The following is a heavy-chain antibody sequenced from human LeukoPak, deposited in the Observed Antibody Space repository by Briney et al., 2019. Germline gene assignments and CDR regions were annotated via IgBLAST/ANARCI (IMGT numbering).Heavy chain of an antibody. CDR2: INHSGST. CDR1: GFTFSSYG. V-gene: IGHV4-34*01. D-gene: IGHD6-19*01. CDR3: ARVAVAAREYFDY. Sequence: GSLRLSCAASGFTFSSYGMHWVRQAPGKGLEWIGEINHSGSTNYNPSLKSRVTISVDTSKNQFSLKLSSVTAADTAVYYCARVAVAAREYFDYWGQGTLVTVSS. J-gene: IGHJ4*02.